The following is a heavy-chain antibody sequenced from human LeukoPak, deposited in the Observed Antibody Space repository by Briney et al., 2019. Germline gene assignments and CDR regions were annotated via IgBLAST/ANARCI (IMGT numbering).Heavy chain of an antibody. CDR3: AKGMVRGVQYYYGMDV. J-gene: IGHJ6*02. V-gene: IGHV3-30*18. D-gene: IGHD3-10*01. CDR2: ISYDGSNK. CDR1: GFTFSSYG. Sequence: TGGSLRLSCAASGFTFSSYGMHWVRQAPGKGLERVAVISYDGSNKYYADSVKGRFTISRDNSKNTLYLQMNSLRAEDTAVYYCAKGMVRGVQYYYGMDVWGQGTTVTVSS.